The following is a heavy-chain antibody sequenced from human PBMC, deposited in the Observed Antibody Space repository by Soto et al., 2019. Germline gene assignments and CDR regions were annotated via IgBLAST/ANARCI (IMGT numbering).Heavy chain of an antibody. CDR1: GGSISRSGYF. V-gene: IGHV4-31*03. J-gene: IGHJ4*02. CDR2: IYDSGST. CDR3: ARSSRSYFDY. Sequence: SETLSLTCTVSGGSISRSGYFWSWIRQHPGKGLEWIGYIYDSGSTYYNPSLKSRVSLSVDTSKYQFSLNLTSVTAADTAMYYCARSSRSYFDYWGQGTLVTVSS.